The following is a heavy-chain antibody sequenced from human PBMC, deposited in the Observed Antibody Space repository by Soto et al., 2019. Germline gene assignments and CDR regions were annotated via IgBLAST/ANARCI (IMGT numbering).Heavy chain of an antibody. D-gene: IGHD3-22*01. V-gene: IGHV1-69*01. CDR1: GGLVSSYP. CDR2: IIPVFQTA. Sequence: EQLVQPWAEVKKPGSTVKVSCKAYGGLVSSYPISWVRQVPAQRLEWMGGIIPVFQTAYYTQRFHGRVTITADESTNTAYMELSSLRSEDTAIYYWARGGSGYILFNGFWCQGTLDTVSS. J-gene: IGHJ4*02. CDR3: ARGGSGYILFNGF.